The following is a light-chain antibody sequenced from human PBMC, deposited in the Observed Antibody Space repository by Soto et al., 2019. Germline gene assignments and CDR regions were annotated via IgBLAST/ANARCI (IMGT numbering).Light chain of an antibody. Sequence: DSQMTQSPSSLSASVGDRVTITCRASESISSYLNWYQQKPGKAPKLLIYAASSLQSGVPSRFSVSVSWTDFTLTISSLQPEDFATYYCQPSFSTLYTFGQGTKLEIK. CDR3: QPSFSTLYT. CDR2: AAS. V-gene: IGKV1-39*01. CDR1: ESISSY. J-gene: IGKJ2*01.